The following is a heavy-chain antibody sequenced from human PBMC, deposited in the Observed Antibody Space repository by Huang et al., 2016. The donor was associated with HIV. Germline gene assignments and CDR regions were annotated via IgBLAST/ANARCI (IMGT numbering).Heavy chain of an antibody. CDR3: AREGQTWYGKPIAAFEI. D-gene: IGHD6-13*01. J-gene: IGHJ3*02. Sequence: VQLVQSGAEVKRPGTSVNISCKASGGSFNSLAFNWVRQAPGQGLQYMGGMVPLFSVTNYAEKFRGRLTISADKSTSTVFMELRGLTSEDTAVFFCAREGQTWYGKPIAAFEIWGQGTTVIVSP. CDR1: GGSFNSLA. CDR2: MVPLFSVT. V-gene: IGHV1-69*10.